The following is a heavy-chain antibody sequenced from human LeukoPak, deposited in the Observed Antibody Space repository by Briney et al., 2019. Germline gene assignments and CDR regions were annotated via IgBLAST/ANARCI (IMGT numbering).Heavy chain of an antibody. V-gene: IGHV4-30-4*08. CDR3: ARKGYTIGSFDY. J-gene: IGHJ4*02. Sequence: SQTLSLTCTVSGGSISSGDYYWSWIRQPRGKGLEWIGYIYYSGSTYYNPSLKSRVTIPVDTSKNQFSLKLSSVTAADTVVYYCARKGYTIGSFDYWGQGTLVTVSS. CDR1: GGSISSGDYY. D-gene: IGHD5-18*01. CDR2: IYYSGST.